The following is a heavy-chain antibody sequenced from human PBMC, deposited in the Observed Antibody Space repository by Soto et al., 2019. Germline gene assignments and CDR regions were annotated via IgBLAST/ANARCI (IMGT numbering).Heavy chain of an antibody. D-gene: IGHD3-3*01. CDR3: ARGVSGARNSDYDFWSGCYTGQSDY. CDR1: GFTFSSYA. J-gene: IGHJ4*02. V-gene: IGHV3-23*01. CDR2: ISGSGGST. Sequence: GGSLRLSCAASGFTFSSYAMSWVRQAPGKGLEWVSAISGSGGSTYYADSVKGRFTISRDNSKNTLYLQMNSLRAEDTAVYYCARGVSGARNSDYDFWSGCYTGQSDYWGQGTLVTVSS.